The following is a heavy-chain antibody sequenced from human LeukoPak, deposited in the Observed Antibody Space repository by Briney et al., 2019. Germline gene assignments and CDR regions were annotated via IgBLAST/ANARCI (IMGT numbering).Heavy chain of an antibody. J-gene: IGHJ4*02. CDR3: ARSSRDGYNYFDY. V-gene: IGHV4-39*01. D-gene: IGHD5-24*01. CDR1: GGSISSSYFY. CDR2: MYYSGST. Sequence: SETLSLTCTVSGGSISSSYFYWDWIRQPPGKGLEWIGSMYYSGSTYYNPSLKSRVTISVDTSKNQFSLKLSSVTAADTAVYYCARSSRDGYNYFDYWGQGTLVTVS.